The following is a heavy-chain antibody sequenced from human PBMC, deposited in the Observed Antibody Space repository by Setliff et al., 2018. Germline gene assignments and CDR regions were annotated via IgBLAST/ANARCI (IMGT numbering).Heavy chain of an antibody. V-gene: IGHV3-7*03. CDR2: IKQDGSDK. CDR1: GFTFSNHW. J-gene: IGHJ4*02. Sequence: GGSLRLSCAASGFTFSNHWMTWVRQAPGKGLEWVANIKQDGSDKYYVGSVRGRFTISRDNAKNSLYLQMSSLRAEDTAVYYCARWTARAVDYWGQGTLVTVSS. D-gene: IGHD6-6*01. CDR3: ARWTARAVDY.